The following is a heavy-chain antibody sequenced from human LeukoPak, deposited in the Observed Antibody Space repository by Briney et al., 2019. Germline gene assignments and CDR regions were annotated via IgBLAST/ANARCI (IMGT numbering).Heavy chain of an antibody. Sequence: ASVKVSCKASGYTFSGHYMHWVRQAPGQGLEWMGWINPNSGGTKYAQKFQGRVTMTRDTSISTAYMELSRLRSDDTAVYYCATEVTDWGQEPWSPSPQ. CDR1: GYTFSGHY. CDR3: ATEVTD. J-gene: IGHJ4*01. CDR2: INPNSGGT. V-gene: IGHV1-2*02. D-gene: IGHD5-18*01.